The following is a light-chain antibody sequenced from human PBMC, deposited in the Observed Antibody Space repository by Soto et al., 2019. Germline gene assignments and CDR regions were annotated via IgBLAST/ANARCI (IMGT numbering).Light chain of an antibody. CDR1: SSDIGGYNY. Sequence: QSALTQPASVSGSPGQSMTISCTGTSSDIGGYNYVSWYQHHPGKAPKLIIYDVSNRPSGVSSRFSGSKSGNTASLTISGLQSEDEADYYCSSYRSASTLTYVFGTGTKLTVL. CDR2: DVS. J-gene: IGLJ1*01. CDR3: SSYRSASTLTYV. V-gene: IGLV2-14*03.